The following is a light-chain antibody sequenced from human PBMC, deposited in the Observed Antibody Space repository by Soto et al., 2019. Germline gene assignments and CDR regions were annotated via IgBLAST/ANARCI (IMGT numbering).Light chain of an antibody. V-gene: IGKV3-15*01. Sequence: EIVMTQSQATLSVSPCERATLSGRASQSVSSNLARHQQKPGQAPRILIYGASTRATGIPARFSGSGSGTEFTLIISSLQSEDSAVYYCQQHNSWLWTFGQGTKVDIK. CDR3: QQHNSWLWT. CDR2: GAS. CDR1: QSVSSN. J-gene: IGKJ1*01.